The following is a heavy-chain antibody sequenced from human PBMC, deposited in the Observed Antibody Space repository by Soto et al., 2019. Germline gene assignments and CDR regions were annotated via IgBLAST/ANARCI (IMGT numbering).Heavy chain of an antibody. J-gene: IGHJ4*02. D-gene: IGHD2-15*01. CDR2: IHYSGST. Sequence: QVQLQESGPGLVKPWETLALTCSVSGGSIISHYWSWIRQPPGKGLEWIGYIHYSGSTDYNPSLKSRLTISVDMSKNQFSLKLSSVTAADTAVYYCARGGWSLDYWGQGTLVTVSS. CDR1: GGSIISHY. CDR3: ARGGWSLDY. V-gene: IGHV4-59*11.